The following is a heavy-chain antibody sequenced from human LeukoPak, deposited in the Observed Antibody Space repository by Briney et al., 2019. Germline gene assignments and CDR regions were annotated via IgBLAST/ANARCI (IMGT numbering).Heavy chain of an antibody. V-gene: IGHV3-15*01. CDR1: GFTFSSYA. J-gene: IGHJ4*02. CDR3: TTDTSITMVRGVIIPDY. Sequence: PGGSLRLSCAASGFTFSSYAMSWVRQAPGKGLEWVGRIKSKTDGGTTDYAAPVKGRFTISRDDSKNTLYLQMNSLKTEDTAVYYCTTDTSITMVRGVIIPDYWGQGTLVTVSS. D-gene: IGHD3-10*01. CDR2: IKSKTDGGTT.